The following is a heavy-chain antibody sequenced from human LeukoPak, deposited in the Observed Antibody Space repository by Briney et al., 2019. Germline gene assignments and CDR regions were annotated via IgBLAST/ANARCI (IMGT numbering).Heavy chain of an antibody. D-gene: IGHD3-9*01. CDR3: ARDTHYDILTGYYYDAFDI. J-gene: IGHJ3*02. CDR2: IYYSGST. V-gene: IGHV4-59*01. CDR1: GGSFSGYY. Sequence: SETLSLTCAVYGGSFSGYYWSWIRQPPGKGLEWIGYIYYSGSTNYNPSLKSRVTISVDTSKNQFSLKLSSVTAADTAVYYCARDTHYDILTGYYYDAFDIWGQGTMVTVSS.